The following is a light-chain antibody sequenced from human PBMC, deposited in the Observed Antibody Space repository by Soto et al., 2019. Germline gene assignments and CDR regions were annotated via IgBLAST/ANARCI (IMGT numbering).Light chain of an antibody. CDR2: ANA. CDR3: QSYDTRLSVVV. V-gene: IGLV1-40*01. J-gene: IGLJ2*01. CDR1: SSNIGEGHV. Sequence: QSALTQPPSVSASPGQPVTMSCTGNSSNIGEGHVAYWYQQLPGRAPKLLIFANAQRPSGVPDRFSGSKSDTSASLAITGLQPEDAADYYCQSYDTRLSVVVFGGGTKLTVL.